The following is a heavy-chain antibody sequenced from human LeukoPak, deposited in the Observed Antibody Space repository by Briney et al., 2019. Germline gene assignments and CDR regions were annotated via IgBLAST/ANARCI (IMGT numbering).Heavy chain of an antibody. Sequence: HGASVKVSCKASGYTFTSYDINWVRQATGQGLEWMGWMNPNSGNTGYAQKFQGRVTMTRNTSISTAYMELSSLGSEDTAVYYCARAKRNRGYCSSTRCYYYYMDVWGKGTTVTVSS. CDR2: MNPNSGNT. J-gene: IGHJ6*03. CDR1: GYTFTSYD. CDR3: ARAKRNRGYCSSTRCYYYYMDV. V-gene: IGHV1-8*01. D-gene: IGHD2-2*01.